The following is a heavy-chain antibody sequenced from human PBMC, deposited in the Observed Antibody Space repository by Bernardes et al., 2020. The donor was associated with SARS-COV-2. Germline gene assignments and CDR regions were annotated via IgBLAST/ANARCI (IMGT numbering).Heavy chain of an antibody. CDR2: IYYSGST. Sequence: WETLSLTCTVSGGSISSYYWSWIRQPPGKGLEWIGYIYYSGSTNYNPSLKSRVTISVDTSKNQFSLKLSSVTTADTAVYYCARANYDILTGYYNGFEPNWFDPWGQGTLVTVSS. D-gene: IGHD3-9*01. V-gene: IGHV4-59*01. J-gene: IGHJ5*02. CDR1: GGSISSYY. CDR3: ARANYDILTGYYNGFEPNWFDP.